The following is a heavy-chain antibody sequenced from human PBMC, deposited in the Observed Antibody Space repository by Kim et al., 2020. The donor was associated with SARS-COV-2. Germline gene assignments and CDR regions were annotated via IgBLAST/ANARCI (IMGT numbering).Heavy chain of an antibody. V-gene: IGHV3-11*01. CDR3: AKAIETGHDY. Sequence: GGSLRLSCAASGFTFSDYYMSWIRQAPGKGLEWVADIRSSGSTIYYADSVKGRFTISRDNAKNSLYLQMNSLRAEDTAVYYCAKAIETGHDYWGQGTLVTVSS. CDR1: GFTFSDYY. J-gene: IGHJ4*02. CDR2: IRSSGSTI. D-gene: IGHD2-15*01.